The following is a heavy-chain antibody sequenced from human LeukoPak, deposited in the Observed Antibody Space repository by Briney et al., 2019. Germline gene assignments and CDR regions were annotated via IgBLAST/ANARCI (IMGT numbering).Heavy chain of an antibody. Sequence: GVSLRLSCAASGFTFSNFWMGWVRQAPGKGLEWVANIKQDGSEKYYVDSVKGRFTISRDNAKNSLYLQMNSLRVEDTAVYYCARDYFDHWGQGTLVTVSS. CDR3: ARDYFDH. CDR1: GFTFSNFW. J-gene: IGHJ4*02. V-gene: IGHV3-7*01. CDR2: IKQDGSEK.